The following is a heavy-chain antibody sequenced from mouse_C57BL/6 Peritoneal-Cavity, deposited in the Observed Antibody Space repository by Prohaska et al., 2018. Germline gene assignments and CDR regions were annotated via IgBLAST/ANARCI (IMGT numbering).Heavy chain of an antibody. J-gene: IGHJ4*01. CDR1: GIDFSRYW. CDR3: ASSNSYAMDY. CDR2: INPDISSI. V-gene: IGHV4-1*01. D-gene: IGHD2-5*01. Sequence: EVKLLQSGGGLVQPGGSLTLYCAASGIDFSRYWMSWVRRAPGKCLEWIGEINPDISSINYAPSLKDKFIISRDNAKHTLYLQMSKVRSEDTALYYCASSNSYAMDYGGQGTSVTVSS.